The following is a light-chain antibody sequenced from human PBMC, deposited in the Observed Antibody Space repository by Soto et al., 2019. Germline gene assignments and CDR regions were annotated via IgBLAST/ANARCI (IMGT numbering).Light chain of an antibody. CDR2: TDN. J-gene: IGLJ3*02. CDR3: ASWDDSLSVPV. Sequence: QPVLTQPPSASGTPGQRVTISCSGSSSNIGRNYVYWYQQLPGTAPKLLIYTDNQRPSGVPDRFSGSKSGTSASLAISGLRSEDEADYHCASWDDSLSVPVFGGGTKLTVL. V-gene: IGLV1-47*01. CDR1: SSNIGRNY.